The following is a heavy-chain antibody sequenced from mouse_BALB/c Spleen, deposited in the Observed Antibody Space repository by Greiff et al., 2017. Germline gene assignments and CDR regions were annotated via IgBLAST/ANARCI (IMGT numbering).Heavy chain of an antibody. V-gene: IGHV3-2*02. Sequence: EVKLQESGPGLLNPSRSLSLTCPATGSPFTSDYAWYWIRQFPGNKLEWMGYISYSGSTSYNPSLKSRISITRDTSKNQFFLQLNSVTTEDTATYYCASYDYDAWFAYWGQGTLVTVSA. CDR3: ASYDYDAWFAY. D-gene: IGHD2-4*01. J-gene: IGHJ3*01. CDR2: ISYSGST. CDR1: GSPFTSDYA.